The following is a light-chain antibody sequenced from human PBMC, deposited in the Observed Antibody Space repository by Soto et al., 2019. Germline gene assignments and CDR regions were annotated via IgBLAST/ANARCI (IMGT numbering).Light chain of an antibody. CDR2: DAS. J-gene: IGKJ2*01. CDR1: QSVSSY. V-gene: IGKV3-11*01. CDR3: HQRAGWPRT. Sequence: EIVLTQSPATLSLSPGERATLSCRASQSVSSYLAWYQQRPGQAPRLLIYDASNRATGIPARFSGSGSGTDFTLTISILEPEDFAVYYCHQRAGWPRTFGHGTKLEIK.